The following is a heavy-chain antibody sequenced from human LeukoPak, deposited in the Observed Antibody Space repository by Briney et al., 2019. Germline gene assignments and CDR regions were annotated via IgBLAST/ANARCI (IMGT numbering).Heavy chain of an antibody. J-gene: IGHJ4*02. CDR1: GFTFSSYV. CDR2: ISGSGGST. CDR3: AKDPYDSSGYHYKPPDY. Sequence: PGGPLRLSCAASGFTFSSYVISWVRQAPGKGLEWVSAISGSGGSTYYADSVKGRFTISRDNSKNTLYLQMNSLRAEDTAVYYCAKDPYDSSGYHYKPPDYWGQGTLVTVSS. V-gene: IGHV3-23*01. D-gene: IGHD3-22*01.